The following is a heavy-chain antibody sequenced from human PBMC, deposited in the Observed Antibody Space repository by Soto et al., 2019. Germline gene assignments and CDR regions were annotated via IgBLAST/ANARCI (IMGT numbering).Heavy chain of an antibody. CDR3: ARQGSAGHAWGGNWFDP. V-gene: IGHV4-59*08. CDR1: GGSISSYY. Sequence: PSETLSLTCTVSGGSISSYYWSWIRQPPGKGLEWIGYIYYSGSTNYNPSLKSRVTISVDTSKNQFSLKLSSVTAADTAVYYCARQGSAGHAWGGNWFDPWGQGTLVTVSS. CDR2: IYYSGST. J-gene: IGHJ5*02. D-gene: IGHD6-13*01.